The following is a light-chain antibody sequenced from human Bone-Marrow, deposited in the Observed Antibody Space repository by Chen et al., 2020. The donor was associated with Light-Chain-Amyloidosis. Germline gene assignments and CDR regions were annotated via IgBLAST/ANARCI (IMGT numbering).Light chain of an antibody. J-gene: IGLJ1*01. V-gene: IGLV2-14*01. Sequence: QSALTQPASVSGSPGQSITISCTGTSSDVGGDNHVSWYQQHPDKAPKLMIYDVTNRPSWVPDRFSSSNSDNTASLTSSGLQTEDEADYFCSSYTITNTLVFGSGTRVTVL. CDR3: SSYTITNTLV. CDR1: SSDVGGDNH. CDR2: DVT.